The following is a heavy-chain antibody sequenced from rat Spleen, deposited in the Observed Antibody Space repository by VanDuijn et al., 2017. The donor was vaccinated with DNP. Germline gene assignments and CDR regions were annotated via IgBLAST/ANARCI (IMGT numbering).Heavy chain of an antibody. D-gene: IGHD4-3*01. Sequence: EVQLVESGGGLVQPGRSMKLSCAASGFTFSNYGMAWVRQAPKKGLEWVAYISYDGGSTYYRDSVKGRFTISRDNAKSTLYLQMDSLRSEDTATYYCTTDNSGYDYYVMDAWGQGASVTVSS. CDR3: TTDNSGYDYYVMDA. J-gene: IGHJ4*01. V-gene: IGHV5-20*01. CDR1: GFTFSNYG. CDR2: ISYDGGST.